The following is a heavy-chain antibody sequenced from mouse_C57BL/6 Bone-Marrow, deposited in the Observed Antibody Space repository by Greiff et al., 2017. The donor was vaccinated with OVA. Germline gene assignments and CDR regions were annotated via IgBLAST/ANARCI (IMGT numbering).Heavy chain of an antibody. V-gene: IGHV5-6*01. J-gene: IGHJ3*01. CDR3: ARAARRGRGLAY. Sequence: EVQLVESGGDLVKPGGSLKLSCAASGFTFSSYGMSWVRQTPDKRLEWVATISSGGSYTYYPDSVKGRFTISRDNAKNTLYLQMSRLKSEDTAMYYFARAARRGRGLAYWGQGTLVTVSA. CDR1: GFTFSSYG. CDR2: ISSGGSYT.